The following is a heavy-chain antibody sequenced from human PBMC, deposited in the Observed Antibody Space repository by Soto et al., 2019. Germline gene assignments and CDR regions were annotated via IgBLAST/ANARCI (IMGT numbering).Heavy chain of an antibody. CDR2: ISYDGSNK. D-gene: IGHD5-18*01. Sequence: GGSLRLSCAASGFTFSSYGMHWVRQAPGKGLEWVAVISYDGSNKYYADSVKGRFTISRDNSKNTLYLQMNSLRAEDTAVYYCAKDRGGYIYGASNYYYYYGMDVWGQGTTVTVSS. CDR1: GFTFSSYG. J-gene: IGHJ6*02. V-gene: IGHV3-30*18. CDR3: AKDRGGYIYGASNYYYYYGMDV.